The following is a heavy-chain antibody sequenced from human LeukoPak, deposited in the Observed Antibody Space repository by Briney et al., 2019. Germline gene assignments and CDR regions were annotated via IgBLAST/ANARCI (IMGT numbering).Heavy chain of an antibody. CDR2: IKQDGSEK. D-gene: IGHD3-22*01. CDR1: GFPFSWYW. V-gene: IGHV3-7*05. J-gene: IGHJ4*02. Sequence: GGSLRLSCAASGFPFSWYWMSWVRQTPGKGLEWVANIKQDGSEKYYVDSVKGRFTISRDNAKNSLYLQMNSLRGDDTAVYYCAFDTSGYYYPDYWGQGTLVTVSS. CDR3: AFDTSGYYYPDY.